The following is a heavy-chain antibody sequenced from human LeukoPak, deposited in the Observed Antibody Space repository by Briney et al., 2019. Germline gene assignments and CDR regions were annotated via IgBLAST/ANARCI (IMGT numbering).Heavy chain of an antibody. Sequence: GGSLRLFCGASGFTFSSYAMIGVRDARGGGGEWVSSFWWSWGRTYYADSVKGRFTISRDNSKNTLYLQMNSLRAEDTAVYYCAKDNPTQTTYSSSWYRGYYMDVWGKGTTVTVSS. CDR1: GFTFSSYA. CDR3: AKDNPTQTTYSSSWYRGYYMDV. D-gene: IGHD6-13*01. CDR2: FWWSWGRT. V-gene: IGHV3-23*01. J-gene: IGHJ6*03.